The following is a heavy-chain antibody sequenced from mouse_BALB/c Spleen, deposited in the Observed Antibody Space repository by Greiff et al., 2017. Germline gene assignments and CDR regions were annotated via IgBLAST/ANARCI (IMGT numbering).Heavy chain of an antibody. J-gene: IGHJ4*01. D-gene: IGHD1-1*01. V-gene: IGHV1S81*02. CDR1: GYTFTSYW. CDR3: ARELLGNTTVVAGGAMDY. CDR2: INPSNGRT. Sequence: QVQLQQPGAELVKPGASVKLSCKASGYTFTSYWMHWVKQRPGQGLEWIGEINPSNGRTNYNEKFKSKATLTVDKSSSTAYMQLSSLTSEDSAVYYCARELLGNTTVVAGGAMDYWGQGTSGTVSS.